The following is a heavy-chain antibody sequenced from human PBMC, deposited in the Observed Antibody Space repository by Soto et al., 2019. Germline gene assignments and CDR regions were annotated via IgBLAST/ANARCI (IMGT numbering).Heavy chain of an antibody. CDR1: GGAFSGSY. V-gene: IGHV4-34*01. CDR3: ARGGYCSGGSCYSLSGFGP. Sequence: SDTLSLTCADHGGAFSGSYWIWIRQPPGKGLEWIGEINHSGSTNYNPSLKSRVTISVDTSKNQFSLRLSSVTAADTAVYYCARGGYCSGGSCYSLSGFGPWGQGTLVT. D-gene: IGHD2-15*01. J-gene: IGHJ5*02. CDR2: INHSGST.